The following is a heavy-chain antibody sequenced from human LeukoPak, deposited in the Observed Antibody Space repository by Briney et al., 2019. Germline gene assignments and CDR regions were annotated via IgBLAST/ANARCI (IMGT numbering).Heavy chain of an antibody. V-gene: IGHV4-4*07. J-gene: IGHJ4*02. Sequence: PSETLSLTCTVSGDSINNYYWNWIRQPAGKGLEWIGRIYSSGSTNYSPSLKSRVIMSLDMSKKQFSLRLSSVTAADTAVYYCAKDLLLWFGELYPFDYWGQGTLVTVSS. CDR2: IYSSGST. CDR1: GDSINNYY. D-gene: IGHD3-10*01. CDR3: AKDLLLWFGELYPFDY.